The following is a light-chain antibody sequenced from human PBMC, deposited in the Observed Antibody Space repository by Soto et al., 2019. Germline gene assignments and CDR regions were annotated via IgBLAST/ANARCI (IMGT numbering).Light chain of an antibody. Sequence: EIVLTQSPGTLSLSPGERATLSCRASQSVGLYLAWYQQKPGQAPRLLIYDASTRATGIPARISGSGSGTEFTLTISSLQSEDFAVYYCQQYNNWRTFGHGTKVDIK. CDR3: QQYNNWRT. CDR1: QSVGLY. J-gene: IGKJ1*01. CDR2: DAS. V-gene: IGKV3-15*01.